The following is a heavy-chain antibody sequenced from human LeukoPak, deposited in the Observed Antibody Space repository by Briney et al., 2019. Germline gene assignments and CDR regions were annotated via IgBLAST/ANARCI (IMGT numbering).Heavy chain of an antibody. D-gene: IGHD3-22*01. J-gene: IGHJ5*02. Sequence: GGSLRLSCVGSGLTFNNDWMNRVRQAPGKGLEWLGRIKSTLDGGTVEYAAPVEGRFIISRDDSKKTLYLQMTSLKMDDTAMYFCASYTSANSGLFGTWGPGTLVTVSS. CDR2: IKSTLDGGTV. V-gene: IGHV3-15*01. CDR1: GLTFNNDW. CDR3: ASYTSANSGLFGT.